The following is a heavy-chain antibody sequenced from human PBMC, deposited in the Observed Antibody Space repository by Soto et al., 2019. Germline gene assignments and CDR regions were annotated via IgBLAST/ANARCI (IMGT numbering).Heavy chain of an antibody. J-gene: IGHJ4*02. D-gene: IGHD6-19*01. CDR1: GFTFGSYA. CDR3: AKRGSYSSGWYLRYYFDY. V-gene: IGHV3-23*01. CDR2: ISGSGGST. Sequence: EVQLLESGGGLVQPGGSLRLSCAASGFTFGSYAMSWVRQAPGKGLEWVSAISGSGGSTYYADSVKGRFTISRDNSKNTLYLQMNSLRAEDTAVYYCAKRGSYSSGWYLRYYFDYWGQGTLVTVSS.